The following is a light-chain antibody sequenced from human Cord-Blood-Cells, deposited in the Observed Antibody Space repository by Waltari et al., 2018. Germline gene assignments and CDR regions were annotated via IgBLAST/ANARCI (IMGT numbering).Light chain of an antibody. J-gene: IGKJ1*01. V-gene: IGKV1-39*01. CDR2: AAS. CDR3: QQSYSTPWT. CDR1: QSISSY. Sequence: DIQMTQSPSSLSASVGDRVTITCRASQSISSYLNWYQQKPGKTPKLLLYAASRLQSWVPSRFSGSGSGTDFTLTISRLQPEDFATYYCQQSYSTPWTFGQGTKVEIK.